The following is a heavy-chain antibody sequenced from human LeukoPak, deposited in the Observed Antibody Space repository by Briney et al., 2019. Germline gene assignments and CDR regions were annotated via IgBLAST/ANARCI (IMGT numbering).Heavy chain of an antibody. D-gene: IGHD2-8*01. J-gene: IGHJ4*02. CDR3: ARDGARISMLRGGLGY. Sequence: ASVRVSCKASGYTFATYGISWVRQAPGQGLEWMGWISAYNGNTNYAQKYQGRVTMTTDTSTTTAYMELRSLTSDDTAVYYCARDGARISMLRGGLGYWGQGTLVTVSS. V-gene: IGHV1-18*04. CDR1: GYTFATYG. CDR2: ISAYNGNT.